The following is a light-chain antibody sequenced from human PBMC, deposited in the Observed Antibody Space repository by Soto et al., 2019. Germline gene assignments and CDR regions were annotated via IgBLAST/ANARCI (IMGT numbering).Light chain of an antibody. CDR1: SSDVGSYNL. V-gene: IGLV2-23*02. Sequence: QSALTQPASVSGSPGQSITISCTGTSSDVGSYNLVSWYQQHPGKAPKLMIYEVRKRPSGVSNRFSGSKSGNTASLTISGLQAEGEADYYCCSYAGSSTWVFGGGTKLTVL. J-gene: IGLJ3*02. CDR3: CSYAGSSTWV. CDR2: EVR.